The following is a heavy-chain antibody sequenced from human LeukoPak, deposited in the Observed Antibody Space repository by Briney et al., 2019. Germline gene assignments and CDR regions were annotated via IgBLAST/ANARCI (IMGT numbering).Heavy chain of an antibody. CDR3: AKDQYYDILTGHYTFSLDY. J-gene: IGHJ4*02. CDR1: GFTFSRYG. Sequence: PGGSLRLSCAASGFTFSRYGMHWVRQAPGRGLEWVAYLRYDGSNDYYADSVKGRVTISRDNSKNTLYLQMNSLRAEDTAVYCCAKDQYYDILTGHYTFSLDYWGRGTLVTVSS. CDR2: LRYDGSND. V-gene: IGHV3-30*02. D-gene: IGHD3-9*01.